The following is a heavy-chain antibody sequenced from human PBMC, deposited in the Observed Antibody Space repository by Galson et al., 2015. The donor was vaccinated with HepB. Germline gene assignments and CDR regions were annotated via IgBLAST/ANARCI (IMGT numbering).Heavy chain of an antibody. V-gene: IGHV3-33*01. CDR2: IWFDGSNK. Sequence: SLRLSCAASGFIFSTYGMHWVRQAPGKGLEWVAVIWFDGSNKDCLDSVRGRFTISRDNSKNMLFLEMNSLRDEDTATYYCARSPSSSWGDGFDIWGQGTMVTVSS. D-gene: IGHD6-13*01. J-gene: IGHJ3*02. CDR3: ARSPSSSWGDGFDI. CDR1: GFIFSTYG.